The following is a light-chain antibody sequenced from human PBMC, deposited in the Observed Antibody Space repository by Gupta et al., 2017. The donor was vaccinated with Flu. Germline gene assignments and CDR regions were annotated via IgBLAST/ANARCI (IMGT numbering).Light chain of an antibody. V-gene: IGKV1-39*01. CDR1: QNVHTY. J-gene: IGKJ1*01. CDR3: QQCDYMPRT. CDR2: ART. Sequence: DIQMTQSPSSLSASVGDRVTVACRASQNVHTYLNWYQHKPGRAPQLLIYARTTLQSGVPSRFSDGEYGTDFTLTISELQPEDSATYYCQQCDYMPRTFGQGTRVEI.